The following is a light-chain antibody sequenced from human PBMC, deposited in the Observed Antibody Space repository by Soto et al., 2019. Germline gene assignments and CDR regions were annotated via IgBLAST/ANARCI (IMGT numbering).Light chain of an antibody. CDR2: GAS. Sequence: EVVMNQSPATLSVSPGERATLSCRASQSLSSNYLAWYQQRPGQAPRLLIYGASTRATGIPDRFSGSGSGTDFTLTISRLEPEDFAVYYCQEHGSSPRTFGQGTKVDIK. J-gene: IGKJ1*01. V-gene: IGKV3-20*01. CDR1: QSLSSNY. CDR3: QEHGSSPRT.